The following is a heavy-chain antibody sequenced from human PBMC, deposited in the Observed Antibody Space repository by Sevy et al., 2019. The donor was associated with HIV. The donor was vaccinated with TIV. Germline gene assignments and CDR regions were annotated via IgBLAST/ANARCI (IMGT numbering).Heavy chain of an antibody. CDR3: AKGGDYLPTYFDY. V-gene: IGHV3-23*01. CDR1: GFTFSSYA. Sequence: GGSLRLSCAASGFTFSSYAMTWVRQAPGKGLEWVSAISGSGGSTYYADSVKGRFTISRDNSKNTLYLQMNSLRAEDTAVYYCAKGGDYLPTYFDYWGQGTLVTVSS. J-gene: IGHJ4*02. D-gene: IGHD4-17*01. CDR2: ISGSGGST.